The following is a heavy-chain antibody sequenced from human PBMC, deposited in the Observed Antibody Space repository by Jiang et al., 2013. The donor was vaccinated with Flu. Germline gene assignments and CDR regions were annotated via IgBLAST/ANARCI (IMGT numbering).Heavy chain of an antibody. CDR1: GYTFTSYA. Sequence: KVSCKASGYTFTSYAMHWVRQAPGQRLEWMGWINAGNGNTKYSQKFQGRVTITRDTSASTAYMELSSLRSEDTAVYYCARVEGFGIVGGETLDYWGQGTLVTVSS. CDR2: INAGNGNT. J-gene: IGHJ4*02. D-gene: IGHD1-26*01. CDR3: ARVEGFGIVGGETLDY. V-gene: IGHV1-3*01.